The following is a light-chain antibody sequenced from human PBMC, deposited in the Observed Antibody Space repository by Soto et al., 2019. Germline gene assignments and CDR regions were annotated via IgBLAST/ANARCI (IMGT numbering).Light chain of an antibody. J-gene: IGKJ1*01. V-gene: IGKV1-5*03. CDR2: KAS. CDR3: QHYHSYSEA. CDR1: QTISSW. Sequence: DMQLTNSPSSLGASVTNTVTITRGASQTISSWLAWYQQKPGKAPKLLIYKASTLQSGVPSRFSGSGSGTEFTLTISSLQPDDFATYYCQHYHSYSEAFGQGTKVDIK.